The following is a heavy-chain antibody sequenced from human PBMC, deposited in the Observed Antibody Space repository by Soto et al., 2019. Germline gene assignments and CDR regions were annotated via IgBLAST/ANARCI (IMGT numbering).Heavy chain of an antibody. V-gene: IGHV3-74*01. Sequence: EVQLVESGGGLVQSGGSLRLSCAASGVTSRSYWHWVRQPPGKGLAWVSRITSDGTGTSYADSVKGRFTISRDNAKNMVYLEMNSLRVEDTAVYYCARGPHGFRYGDYWGQGAQVIVSS. J-gene: IGHJ4*01. CDR3: ARGPHGFRYGDY. CDR1: GVTSRSYW. D-gene: IGHD5-18*01. CDR2: ITSDGTGT.